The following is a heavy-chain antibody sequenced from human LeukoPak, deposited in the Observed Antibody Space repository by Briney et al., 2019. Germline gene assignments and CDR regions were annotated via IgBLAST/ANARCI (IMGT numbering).Heavy chain of an antibody. Sequence: GGSLRLSCAASGFTFSNYVMSWVRQAPGKGLEWVSAITGSSDSTYYADSVKGRFTSSRDNSKNTLFLQMNSLRAEDTAIYYCAKGSSSSRPYYFDYWGQGTLATVSS. CDR3: AKGSSSSRPYYFDY. D-gene: IGHD6-6*01. V-gene: IGHV3-23*01. CDR2: ITGSSDST. CDR1: GFTFSNYV. J-gene: IGHJ4*02.